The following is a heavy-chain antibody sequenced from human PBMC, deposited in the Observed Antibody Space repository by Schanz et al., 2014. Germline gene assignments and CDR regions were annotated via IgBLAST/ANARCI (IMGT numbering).Heavy chain of an antibody. J-gene: IGHJ6*02. CDR1: GVSIGGYY. CDR2: IYSNGIS. CDR3: AGTTISKTNYEYYGMDV. D-gene: IGHD3-3*01. V-gene: IGHV4-4*07. Sequence: QVQLQESGPGLVKPSETLSLTCTVSGVSIGGYYWSWIRQPPGKGLEWIGRIYSNGISHYNPSLKSRVIMSLDTSKNQFSLKLSAVTAADTAVYHCAGTTISKTNYEYYGMDVWGQGTTVTVSS.